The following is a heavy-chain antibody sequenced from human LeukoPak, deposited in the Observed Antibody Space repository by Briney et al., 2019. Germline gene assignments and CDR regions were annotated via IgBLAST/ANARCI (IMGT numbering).Heavy chain of an antibody. CDR3: ARHVGMGAPIPTYGMDV. Sequence: SETLSLTCAVSGGSISSGGYSWSWIRQPPGKGLEWIGYIYHSGSTYYNPSLKSRVTISVDRSKNQFSLKLSSVTAADTAVYYCARHVGMGAPIPTYGMDVWGQGTTVTVSS. D-gene: IGHD3-16*01. V-gene: IGHV4-30-2*01. CDR2: IYHSGST. J-gene: IGHJ6*02. CDR1: GGSISSGGYS.